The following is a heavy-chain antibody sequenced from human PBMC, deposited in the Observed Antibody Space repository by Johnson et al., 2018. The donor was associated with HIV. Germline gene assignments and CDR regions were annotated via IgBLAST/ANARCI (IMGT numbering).Heavy chain of an antibody. CDR3: ARVVGDTTGGRAFDI. J-gene: IGHJ3*02. CDR1: GFTFSSYG. D-gene: IGHD1-26*01. V-gene: IGHV3-30*03. Sequence: QVQLVESGGGVVQPGRSLRLSCAASGFTFSSYGMHWVRQAPGKGLEWVAVISYDGSNKYYADSVKGRFTISRDNSKNTLYLQMNSLRAEDTAVYYCARVVGDTTGGRAFDIWGQGTMVTVSS. CDR2: ISYDGSNK.